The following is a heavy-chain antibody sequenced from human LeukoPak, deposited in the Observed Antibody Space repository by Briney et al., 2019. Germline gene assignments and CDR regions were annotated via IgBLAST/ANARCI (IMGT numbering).Heavy chain of an antibody. Sequence: SETLSLTCTVSGGSISSGAYYWTWIRQHPGKGLEWLGYVYYSGSTYYNPSLRSRITMSLDTSKNQFSLKLSSVTAADTAVYFCARAPKGMTTVRYYYYYMDVWGKGTTVTVSS. J-gene: IGHJ6*03. D-gene: IGHD4-11*01. CDR1: GGSISSGAYY. V-gene: IGHV4-31*03. CDR3: ARAPKGMTTVRYYYYYMDV. CDR2: VYYSGST.